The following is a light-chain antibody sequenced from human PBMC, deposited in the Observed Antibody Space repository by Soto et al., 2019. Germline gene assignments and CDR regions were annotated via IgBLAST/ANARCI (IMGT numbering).Light chain of an antibody. CDR1: QGIRNY. CDR3: HQRHTAAIT. Sequence: DIQFSRLQYCLRASVGESVDLGGRDIQGIRNYLAWYQQKPGEAPNLLIHTASSLQTGVPSRFSGSGSATEFTLTRTSLQPEDVATYYCHQRHTAAITFGQGTRLEIK. CDR2: TAS. V-gene: IGKV1-9*01. J-gene: IGKJ5*01.